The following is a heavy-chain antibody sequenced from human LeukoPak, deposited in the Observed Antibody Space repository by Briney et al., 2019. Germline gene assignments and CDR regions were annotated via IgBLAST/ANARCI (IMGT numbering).Heavy chain of an antibody. V-gene: IGHV3-48*02. CDR1: GFTFSGYS. D-gene: IGHD3-22*01. CDR3: AIRGYYDTTYAYDYHAMDV. J-gene: IGHJ6*02. CDR2: ISGSSRTI. Sequence: GGSLRLSCAASGFTFSGYSMHWVRQAPGKGLEWVSYISGSSRTIYYADSVKGRFTISRDNAKNSLHLQINSLRDEDTAVYYCAIRGYYDTTYAYDYHAMDVWGQGTAVTVSS.